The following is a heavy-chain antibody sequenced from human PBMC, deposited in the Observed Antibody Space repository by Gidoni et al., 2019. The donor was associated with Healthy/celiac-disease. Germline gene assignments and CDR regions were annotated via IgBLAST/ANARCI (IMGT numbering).Heavy chain of an antibody. V-gene: IGHV4-61*02. D-gene: IGHD3-16*01. Sequence: QVQLQESGPGLVKPSQTLSLTCTVSGGSIRSGSYYWNWIRQPAGKGLEWIGRIYTSGSTNYNPSLKSRVTMSVDTSKNQFSLKLSSVTAADTAVYYCAREKSQTYEITLDYWGQGTLVSVSS. CDR1: GGSIRSGSYY. J-gene: IGHJ4*02. CDR3: AREKSQTYEITLDY. CDR2: IYTSGST.